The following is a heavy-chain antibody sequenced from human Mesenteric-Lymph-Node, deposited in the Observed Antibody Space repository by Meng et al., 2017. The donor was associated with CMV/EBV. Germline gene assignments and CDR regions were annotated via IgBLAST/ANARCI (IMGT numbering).Heavy chain of an antibody. Sequence: GGSLRLSCAASRFTFSSYEMNWVRQAPGKGLEWVSYISSTGSTIYYADSVKGRFTISRDNAKNSLYLQMDSLRAEDTAVYYCARLDHYGSGNYLDYWGQGTLVTVSS. CDR3: ARLDHYGSGNYLDY. CDR1: RFTFSSYE. CDR2: ISSTGSTI. V-gene: IGHV3-48*03. J-gene: IGHJ4*02. D-gene: IGHD3-10*01.